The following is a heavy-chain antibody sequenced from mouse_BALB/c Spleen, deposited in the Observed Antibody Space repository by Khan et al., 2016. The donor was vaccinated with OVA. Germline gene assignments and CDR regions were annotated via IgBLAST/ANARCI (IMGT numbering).Heavy chain of an antibody. J-gene: IGHJ4*01. CDR3: ARNLVDYPAMDY. V-gene: IGHV5-9-3*01. Sequence: EVELVESGGDLVKPGGSLKLSCSASGFTFSSYAMSWVRQTPEKRLEWVATISTGGHYTFYPDSVKGRFTISRDNATNTLYLQMSSLRSEDTAMYYCARNLVDYPAMDYWGQGTSVTVSS. D-gene: IGHD2-13*01. CDR2: ISTGGHYT. CDR1: GFTFSSYA.